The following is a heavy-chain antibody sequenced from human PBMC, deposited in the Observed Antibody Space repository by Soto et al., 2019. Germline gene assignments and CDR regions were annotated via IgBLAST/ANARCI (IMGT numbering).Heavy chain of an antibody. D-gene: IGHD3-10*01. CDR2: IYYSGST. V-gene: IGHV4-39*01. CDR1: GGSISSSGYY. CDR3: AILLLSVVLGAHYYYYGMDV. J-gene: IGHJ6*02. Sequence: SETLSLTCTVSGGSISSSGYYWGWIRQPPGKGLEWIGSIYYSGSTYYNPSLKRRVTISVGPSKNQFSLKLSSVTAADTAAYYPAILLLSVVLGAHYYYYGMDVWGQGTTVTVSS.